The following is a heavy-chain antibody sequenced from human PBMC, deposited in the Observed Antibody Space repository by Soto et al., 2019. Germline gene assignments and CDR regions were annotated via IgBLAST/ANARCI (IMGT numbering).Heavy chain of an antibody. J-gene: IGHJ4*02. CDR2: IYYSGST. D-gene: IGHD6-6*01. CDR1: GGSISSSSYY. CDR3: ARHLKENPSNFDY. V-gene: IGHV4-39*01. Sequence: SETLSLTCTVSGGSISSSSYYWGWIRQPPGKGLEWIGSIYYSGSTYYNPSLKSRVTISVDTSKNQFSLKLSSVTAADTAVYYCARHLKENPSNFDYWGQGTLVTVSS.